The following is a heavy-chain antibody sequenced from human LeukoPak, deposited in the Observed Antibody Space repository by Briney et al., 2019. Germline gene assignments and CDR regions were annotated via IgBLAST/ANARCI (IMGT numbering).Heavy chain of an antibody. CDR2: IYYSGST. CDR3: ARDHGVRSYYDSSGLDY. CDR1: GGSISSGGYY. Sequence: SETLSLTCTVSGGSISSGGYYWSWIRQHPGKGLEWIGYIYYSGSTYYNPSLKSRVTISVDTSKNQFSLKLSSVTAADTAAYYCARDHGVRSYYDSSGLDYWGQGTLVTVSS. D-gene: IGHD3-22*01. J-gene: IGHJ4*02. V-gene: IGHV4-31*03.